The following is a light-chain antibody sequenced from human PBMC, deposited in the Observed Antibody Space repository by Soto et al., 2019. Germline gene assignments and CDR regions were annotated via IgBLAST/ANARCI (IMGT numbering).Light chain of an antibody. CDR1: SSNIGINA. J-gene: IGLJ1*01. CDR2: DNN. V-gene: IGLV1-44*01. CDR3: ASWDDSLNGLL. Sequence: QSVLTQPPSASGTPGQRVTISCSGSSSNIGINAVNWYQQLPGPAPKLLMYDNNQRPSGVPDRVSGSKSGTSASLAISGLQSDDEADYYCASWDDSLNGLLFGTGTKVTVL.